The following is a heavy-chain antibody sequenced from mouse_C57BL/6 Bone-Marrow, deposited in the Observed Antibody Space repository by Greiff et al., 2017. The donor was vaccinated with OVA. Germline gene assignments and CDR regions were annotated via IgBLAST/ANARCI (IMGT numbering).Heavy chain of an antibody. CDR2: INSDGGST. J-gene: IGHJ4*01. CDR3: ARQEVYYGNYYAMDY. D-gene: IGHD2-1*01. CDR1: EYEFPSHD. V-gene: IGHV5-2*01. Sequence: EVQGVESGGGLVQPGESLKLSCESNEYEFPSHDMSWVRKTPEKRLELVAAINSDGGSTYYPDTMERRFIISRDNTKKTLYLQMSSLRSEDTALYYCARQEVYYGNYYAMDYWGQGTSVTVSS.